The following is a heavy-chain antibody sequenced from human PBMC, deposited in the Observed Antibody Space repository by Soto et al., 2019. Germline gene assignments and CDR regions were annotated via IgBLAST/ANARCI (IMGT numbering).Heavy chain of an antibody. D-gene: IGHD3-3*01. CDR3: ASSVVTIFGVVTPDFDY. Sequence: QVQLQESGPGLVKPSETLSLTCTVSGGSVSSGSYYWSWIRQPPGKGLEWIGYIYYSGSTNYNPSLKSRVTISVDTSKNQFSLTLSSVTAADTAVYYCASSVVTIFGVVTPDFDYWGQGTLVTVSS. J-gene: IGHJ4*02. CDR2: IYYSGST. CDR1: GGSVSSGSYY. V-gene: IGHV4-61*01.